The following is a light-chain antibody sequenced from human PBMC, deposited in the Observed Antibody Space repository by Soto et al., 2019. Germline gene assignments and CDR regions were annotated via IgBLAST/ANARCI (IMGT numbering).Light chain of an antibody. CDR1: RSNIGSNY. V-gene: IGLV1-47*01. CDR2: RNN. CDR3: AAWDDSLSGPL. J-gene: IGLJ2*01. Sequence: QSVLTQPPSASGTPGQRVTISCSGSRSNIGSNYVYWYQQLPGMAPKLLVYRNNQRPSGVPDRFSGSESGTSASLAISGLRSEDEADYYCAAWDDSLSGPLFGGGTQLTVL.